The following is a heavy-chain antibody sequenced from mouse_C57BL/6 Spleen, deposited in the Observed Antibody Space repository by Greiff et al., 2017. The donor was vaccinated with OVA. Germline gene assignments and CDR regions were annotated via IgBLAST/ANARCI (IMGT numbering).Heavy chain of an antibody. CDR1: GYTFTDYY. Sequence: EVQLQQSGPELVKPGASVKISCKASGYTFTDYYMNWVKQSHGKSLEWIGDINPNNGGTSYNQKFKGKATLTVDKSSSTAYMELRSLTSEDSAVYYCARDAQATDYWGQGTTLTVSS. D-gene: IGHD3-2*02. J-gene: IGHJ2*01. V-gene: IGHV1-26*01. CDR2: INPNNGGT. CDR3: ARDAQATDY.